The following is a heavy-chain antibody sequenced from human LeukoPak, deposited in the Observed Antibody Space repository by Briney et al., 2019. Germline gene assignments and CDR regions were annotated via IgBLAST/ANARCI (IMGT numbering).Heavy chain of an antibody. CDR1: GYTFTGYY. V-gene: IGHV1-2*02. D-gene: IGHD3-22*01. Sequence: GASVKVSCKASGYTFTGYYMHWVRQAPGQGLEWLGGINPNSGGTNYAQKFQGRVTMTRDTSISTAYMELSSLRAEDTAVYYCARPGTPYYYDSSGYYYVDWGQGTLVTVSS. CDR2: INPNSGGT. J-gene: IGHJ4*02. CDR3: ARPGTPYYYDSSGYYYVD.